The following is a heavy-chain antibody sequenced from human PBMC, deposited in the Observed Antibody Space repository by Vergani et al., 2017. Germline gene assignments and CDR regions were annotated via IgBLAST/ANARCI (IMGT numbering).Heavy chain of an antibody. CDR1: GYTFTVYY. J-gene: IGHJ4*02. CDR2: INPNSGDT. CDR3: ARQLGDFWSGSSIDY. V-gene: IGHV1-2*02. D-gene: IGHD3-3*01. Sequence: QVQLVQSGAEVKKPGASVKVSCKASGYTFTVYYIHWVRQAPGKGLEGIGRINPNSGDTNYAQKFQGRVTMTRETSISTAYMELSRLRSDDTAVYYCARQLGDFWSGSSIDYWGQGTLVTVSS.